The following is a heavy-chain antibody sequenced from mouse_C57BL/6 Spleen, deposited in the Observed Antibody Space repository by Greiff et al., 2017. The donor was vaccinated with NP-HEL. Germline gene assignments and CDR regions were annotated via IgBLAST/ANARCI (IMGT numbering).Heavy chain of an antibody. Sequence: VKLVESGAELVRPGASVTLSCKASGYTFTDYEMHWVKQTPVHGLEWIGAIDPETGGTAYNQKFKGKAILTADKSSSTAYMELRSLTSEDAAVYYCTRGGGWPHWYFDVWGTGTTVTVSS. CDR3: TRGGGWPHWYFDV. V-gene: IGHV1-15*01. D-gene: IGHD2-3*01. CDR1: GYTFTDYE. CDR2: IDPETGGT. J-gene: IGHJ1*03.